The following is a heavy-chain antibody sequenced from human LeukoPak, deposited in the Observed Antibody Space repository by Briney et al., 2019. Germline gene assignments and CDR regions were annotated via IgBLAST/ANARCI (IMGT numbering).Heavy chain of an antibody. CDR3: ARDCSGGSCYPLVAFDI. CDR2: IIPIFGTA. V-gene: IGHV1-69*01. CDR1: GGTFSSYA. D-gene: IGHD2-15*01. J-gene: IGHJ3*02. Sequence: SVQVSCQASGGTFSSYAISWVRQAPGQGLEWMGGIIPIFGTANYAQKFQGRVTITADESTSTAYMELSSLRSEDTAVYYCARDCSGGSCYPLVAFDIWGQGTMVTVSS.